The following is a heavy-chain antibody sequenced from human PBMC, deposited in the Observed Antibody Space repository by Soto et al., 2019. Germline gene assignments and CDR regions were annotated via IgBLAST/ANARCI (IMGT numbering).Heavy chain of an antibody. Sequence: TSQTLSCTFVVSRGVFSDYYWTFIRQPPGTGLECIGEITHSGSTNYNPSLKSRVTISVDTSKNPFSLKLTSVTAADTAVYYCARHKITGVFAYRGQGTLVTVSS. CDR1: RGVFSDYY. CDR2: ITHSGST. J-gene: IGHJ4*02. D-gene: IGHD2-8*02. CDR3: ARHKITGVFAY. V-gene: IGHV4-34*01.